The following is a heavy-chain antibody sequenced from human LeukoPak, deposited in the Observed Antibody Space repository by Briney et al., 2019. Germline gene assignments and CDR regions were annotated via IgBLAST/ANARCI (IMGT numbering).Heavy chain of an antibody. CDR3: AREYCSGGSCDEINWFDP. J-gene: IGHJ5*02. D-gene: IGHD2-15*01. V-gene: IGHV1-18*01. Sequence: ASVNVSCKASGYTLTSYGISWVRQAPGQALEWMGLISAYNGNTNYAQKLKGRVTMTTDTSTSTAYMELRSLRSDDTAVYYCAREYCSGGSCDEINWFDPWGQGTLVTVSS. CDR2: ISAYNGNT. CDR1: GYTLTSYG.